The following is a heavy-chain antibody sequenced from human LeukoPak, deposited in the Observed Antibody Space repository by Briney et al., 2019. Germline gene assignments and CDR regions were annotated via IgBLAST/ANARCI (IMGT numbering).Heavy chain of an antibody. CDR2: ISSSSSTI. V-gene: IGHV3-48*04. Sequence: PGGSLRLSCAVSGFSFSSYSMNWVRQAPGKGLEWVSYISSSSSTIYYADSVKGRFTISRDNAKNSLYLQVNSLRGEDTAAYYCAKDAVRGSGRINWFDSWGQGTLVTVSS. D-gene: IGHD3-10*01. J-gene: IGHJ5*01. CDR3: AKDAVRGSGRINWFDS. CDR1: GFSFSSYS.